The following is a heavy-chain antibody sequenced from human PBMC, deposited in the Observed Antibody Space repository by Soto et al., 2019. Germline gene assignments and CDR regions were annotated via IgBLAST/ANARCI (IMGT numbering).Heavy chain of an antibody. V-gene: IGHV3-30-3*01. CDR2: ISYDGSNK. D-gene: IGHD5-12*01. CDR1: GFTFSSYA. CDR3: ARVAVEMATIHVFDY. Sequence: QVQLVESGGGVVQPGRSLRLSCAASGFTFSSYAMHWVRQAPGKGLEWVAVISYDGSNKYYADSVKGRFTISRDNSKNTRYLQMNSLRAEDTAVYYCARVAVEMATIHVFDYWGQGTLVTVSS. J-gene: IGHJ4*02.